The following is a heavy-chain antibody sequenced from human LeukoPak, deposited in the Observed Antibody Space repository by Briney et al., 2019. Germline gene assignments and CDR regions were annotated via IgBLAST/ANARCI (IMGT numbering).Heavy chain of an antibody. J-gene: IGHJ4*02. CDR1: RYSLTGYY. Sequence: ASVKVSCQPSRYSLTGYYMHWVRQAPGPGVEYMGWINPSTGGTNYAQRFQGRVTMTRDTSVSTAYMELSRLRSDDTAVDYFAKGIGVAVAFDYWGQGSLVSVFS. CDR3: AKGIGVAVAFDY. V-gene: IGHV1-2*02. CDR2: INPSTGGT. D-gene: IGHD6-19*01.